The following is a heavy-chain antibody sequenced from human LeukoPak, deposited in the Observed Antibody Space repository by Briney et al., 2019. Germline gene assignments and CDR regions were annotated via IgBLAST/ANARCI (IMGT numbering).Heavy chain of an antibody. CDR1: GGSISSTNYY. J-gene: IGHJ6*03. Sequence: PSETLSLTCSVSGGSISSTNYYWGWIRQPPGKGLEWIGSIYYSGSTSYNPSLESRVTISVDTSKNQFSLKLNSVTAADTAVYYCARRGGRHYGDYYYYMDVWGKGTTVTVSS. CDR2: IYYSGST. D-gene: IGHD4-17*01. V-gene: IGHV4-39*01. CDR3: ARRGGRHYGDYYYYMDV.